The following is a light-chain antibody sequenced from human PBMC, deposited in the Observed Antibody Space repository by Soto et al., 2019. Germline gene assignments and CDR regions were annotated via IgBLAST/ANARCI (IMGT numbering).Light chain of an antibody. Sequence: EIVLTQSPATLSLSPGERATLSCKASQSVNTYIAWYQQKPGQAPRLLNYDASNRATAIPPRFSGSGSGTDFTFTISSLEPEDFAVYYCQQRSNWPLTFGGGTKVEIK. CDR1: QSVNTY. V-gene: IGKV3-11*01. J-gene: IGKJ4*01. CDR2: DAS. CDR3: QQRSNWPLT.